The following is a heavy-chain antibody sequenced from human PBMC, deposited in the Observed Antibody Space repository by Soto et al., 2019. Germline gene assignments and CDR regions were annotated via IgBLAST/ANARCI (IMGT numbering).Heavy chain of an antibody. CDR2: MSYGGST. CDR1: GGSFSNYY. CDR3: ARRSTKQDV. J-gene: IGHJ6*02. Sequence: QVQLQESGPGLVKPSETLSLTCTVSGGSFSNYYWSWIRQSPGKGLEWVGYMSYGGSTNYNPSLMSRVTISVDTSKNQFSLKVTSVTAADTAVYYCARRSTKQDVWGQGTTVTVSS. V-gene: IGHV4-59*01.